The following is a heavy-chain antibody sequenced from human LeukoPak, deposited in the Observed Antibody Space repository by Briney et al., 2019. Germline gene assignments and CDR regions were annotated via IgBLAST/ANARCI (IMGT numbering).Heavy chain of an antibody. CDR3: AREVAEDYYYYGMDV. J-gene: IGHJ6*04. CDR2: IYYSGST. Sequence: SETLSLTCTVSGGSISSYYWNWIRQPPGKGLEWIGYIYYSGSTNYNPSLKSRVTISVDTSKNQFSLQLSSVAAADTAVYYCAREVAEDYYYYGMDVWGKGTTVTVSS. D-gene: IGHD6-19*01. CDR1: GGSISSYY. V-gene: IGHV4-59*01.